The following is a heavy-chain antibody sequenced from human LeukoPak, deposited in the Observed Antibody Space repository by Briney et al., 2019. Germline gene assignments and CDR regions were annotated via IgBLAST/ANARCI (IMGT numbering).Heavy chain of an antibody. CDR3: ARDRAWNYFDY. D-gene: IGHD3-3*01. V-gene: IGHV3-30*03. J-gene: IGHJ4*02. Sequence: GRSLRLSCAPSGFTFSRHGMHWVRQAPGKGLEWVAIISNDGSRKYYAHSVEGRFTISRDNSKNTLYLQMDSLRAEDTAVYYCARDRAWNYFDYWGQGTLATVSS. CDR1: GFTFSRHG. CDR2: ISNDGSRK.